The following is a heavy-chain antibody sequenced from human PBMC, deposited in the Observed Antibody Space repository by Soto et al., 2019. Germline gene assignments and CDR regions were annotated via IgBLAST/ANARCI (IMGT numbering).Heavy chain of an antibody. D-gene: IGHD3-10*01. CDR2: IYWNDDK. V-gene: IGHV2-5*01. CDR3: AHRAPYGSGSYAVGY. J-gene: IGHJ4*02. CDR1: GFSLSTSGVG. Sequence: SGPTLVNPTQTLTLTCTFSGFSLSTSGVGVGWIRQPPGKALEWLALIYWNDDKRYSPSLKSRLTITKDTSKNQVVLTMTNIDPVDTATYYCAHRAPYGSGSYAVGYWGQGTLVTVSS.